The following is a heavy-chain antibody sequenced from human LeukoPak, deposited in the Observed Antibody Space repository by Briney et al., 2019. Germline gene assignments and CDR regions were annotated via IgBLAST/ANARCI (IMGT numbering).Heavy chain of an antibody. CDR2: IKSKTDGGTT. CDR3: ARVGGYYYDSPY. CDR1: GFTFSNAW. Sequence: GGSLRLSCAASGFTFSNAWMSWVRQAPGKGLEWVGRIKSKTDGGTTDYAAPVKGRFTISRDNSKNTLYLQMNSLRAEDTAVYYCARVGGYYYDSPYWGQGTLVTVSS. D-gene: IGHD3-22*01. V-gene: IGHV3-15*01. J-gene: IGHJ4*02.